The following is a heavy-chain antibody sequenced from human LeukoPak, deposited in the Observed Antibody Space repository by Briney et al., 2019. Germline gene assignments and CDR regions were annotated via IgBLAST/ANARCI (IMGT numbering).Heavy chain of an antibody. D-gene: IGHD4-23*01. CDR2: VYATGST. CDR1: GGSISTGREY. CDR3: ARVDPTVVTSDWYFDL. Sequence: SETLSLTCTVSGGSISTGREYWSWIRQPAGKGLEWIGRVYATGSTNYNPSLKSRVTISVDTSKNQFSLKLSSVTAADTAVYYCARVDPTVVTSDWYFDLWGRGTLVTVSS. J-gene: IGHJ2*01. V-gene: IGHV4-61*02.